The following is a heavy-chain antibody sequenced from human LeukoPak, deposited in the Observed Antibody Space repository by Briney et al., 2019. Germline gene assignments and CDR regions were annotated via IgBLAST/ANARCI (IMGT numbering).Heavy chain of an antibody. V-gene: IGHV1-18*01. CDR2: ISAYNGNT. D-gene: IGHD2-2*01. CDR3: ARVSLDCSSTSCYWGFDY. J-gene: IGHJ4*02. CDR1: GYTFTSYG. Sequence: ASVKVSCKASGYTFTSYGISWVRQAPGQGLEWMEWISAYNGNTNYAQKLQGRVTMTTDTSTSTAYMELRSLRSDDTAVYYCARVSLDCSSTSCYWGFDYWGQGTLVTVSS.